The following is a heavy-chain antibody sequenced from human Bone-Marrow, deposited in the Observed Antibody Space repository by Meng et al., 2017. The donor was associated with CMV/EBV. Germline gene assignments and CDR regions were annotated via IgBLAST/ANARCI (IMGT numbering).Heavy chain of an antibody. V-gene: IGHV3-30-3*01. CDR3: ARDRSGSYLP. Sequence: LSCAASGFTFSSDAMHWVRQAPGKGLEWVAVISYDGSNKYYADSVKGRFTISRDNSKNTLYLQMNSLRAEDTAVYYCARDRSGSYLPWGQGTLVTVSS. D-gene: IGHD1-26*01. J-gene: IGHJ5*02. CDR2: ISYDGSNK. CDR1: GFTFSSDA.